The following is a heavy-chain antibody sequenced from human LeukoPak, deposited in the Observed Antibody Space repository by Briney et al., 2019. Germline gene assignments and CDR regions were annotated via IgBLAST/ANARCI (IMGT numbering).Heavy chain of an antibody. Sequence: PGGSLRLSCVASGFTVSSNYMSWVRQAPGKGLEWVSLIYSAGSTYYADSVKGRFTISRDNSKNTLYLQMNSLRAEDTAVYYCARGQLIAAAGTSAFDIWGQGTMVTVSS. V-gene: IGHV3-53*01. J-gene: IGHJ3*02. CDR1: GFTVSSNY. D-gene: IGHD6-13*01. CDR3: ARGQLIAAAGTSAFDI. CDR2: IYSAGST.